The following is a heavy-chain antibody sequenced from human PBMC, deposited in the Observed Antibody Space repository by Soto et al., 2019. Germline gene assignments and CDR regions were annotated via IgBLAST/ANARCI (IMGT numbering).Heavy chain of an antibody. V-gene: IGHV4-39*01. CDR1: GGSIGDNYY. Sequence: QLHLQESGPGLVKPSETLSLTCTVSGGSIGDNYYWGWLRQTPGKGLEWIGNIFRTGDTYFNPSLNSRLTISIDTSKNQFSLKLTSMTAADTAVYYCARLPILLVWRYYVDQWGQGTLVTVSS. D-gene: IGHD2-8*02. J-gene: IGHJ4*02. CDR2: IFRTGDT. CDR3: ARLPILLVWRYYVDQ.